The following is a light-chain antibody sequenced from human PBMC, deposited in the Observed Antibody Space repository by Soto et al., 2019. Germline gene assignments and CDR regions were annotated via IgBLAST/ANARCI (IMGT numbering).Light chain of an antibody. J-gene: IGKJ1*01. CDR3: QQYGSSRT. CDR2: GAS. V-gene: IGKV3-20*01. CDR1: QRVSSSY. Sequence: EIVLTQSPGTLSLSPGERATLSCRASQRVSSSYLAWYQQKPGQAPRLLIYGASSRATGIPDRFSGSGSGTYFTLTISRVEPEDFAVYYCQQYGSSRTFGQGTKVEIK.